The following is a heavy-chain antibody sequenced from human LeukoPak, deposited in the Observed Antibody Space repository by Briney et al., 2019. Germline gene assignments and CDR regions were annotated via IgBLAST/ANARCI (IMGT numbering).Heavy chain of an antibody. CDR2: ISSNGGST. J-gene: IGHJ4*02. Sequence: PGGSLRLSCAASGFTFSSYAMHWVRQAPGKGLEYVSAISSNGGSTYYANSVKGRFTISRDNSRNTLFLQMGSLRAEDMAVYCCARGGSIAARPIDYWGQGTLVTVSS. V-gene: IGHV3-64*01. CDR3: ARGGSIAARPIDY. D-gene: IGHD6-6*01. CDR1: GFTFSSYA.